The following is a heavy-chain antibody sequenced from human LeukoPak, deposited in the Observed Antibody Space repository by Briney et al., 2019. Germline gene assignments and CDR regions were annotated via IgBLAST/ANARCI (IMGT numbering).Heavy chain of an antibody. Sequence: QSGGSLRLSCAASGFTFSSYWMSWVRQAPGKGLEWVANIKQDGSEKYYVDSVKGRFTISRDNAKNSLYLQMNSLRAEDTAVYYCASERKVGAKSYWGQGTLVTVSP. CDR2: IKQDGSEK. J-gene: IGHJ4*02. CDR1: GFTFSSYW. CDR3: ASERKVGAKSY. V-gene: IGHV3-7*03. D-gene: IGHD1-26*01.